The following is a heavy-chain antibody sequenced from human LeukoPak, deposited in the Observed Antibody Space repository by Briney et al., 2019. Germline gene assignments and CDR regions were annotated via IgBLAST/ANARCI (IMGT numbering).Heavy chain of an antibody. CDR2: IYYSGGT. D-gene: IGHD3-22*01. CDR3: ARHRGYYDSRGDGYYFDY. J-gene: IGHJ4*02. Sequence: SETLSLTCTVSGGSITSNNYYWGWIRQSPGKGLEWIGSIYYSGGTYYNPSLKSRVTISVDTSKNQFSLKLSSVTAADTAVYYCARHRGYYDSRGDGYYFDYWGQGTLVTVSS. CDR1: GGSITSNNYY. V-gene: IGHV4-39*01.